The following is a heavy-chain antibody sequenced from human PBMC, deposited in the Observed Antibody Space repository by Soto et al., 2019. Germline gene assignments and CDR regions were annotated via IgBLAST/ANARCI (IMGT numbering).Heavy chain of an antibody. D-gene: IGHD2-8*01. CDR3: AGRCNYYHGMDV. J-gene: IGHJ6*02. Sequence: QVQLQQWGAGLLKPSETLSLTCAVYGGSFSGYYWSWVRQSPGKGLEWIGEINNSGSTNYNPSLESRVTISVDTSKNHFSLKMNSVTAADTAVYYCAGRCNYYHGMDVWGQGTTVSVSS. CDR1: GGSFSGYY. CDR2: INNSGST. V-gene: IGHV4-34*02.